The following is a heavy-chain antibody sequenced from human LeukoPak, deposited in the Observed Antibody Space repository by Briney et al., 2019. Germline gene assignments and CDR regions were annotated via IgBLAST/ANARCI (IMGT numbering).Heavy chain of an antibody. D-gene: IGHD2-2*01. CDR2: INPNSGGT. Sequence: ASVKVSCKASGYTFTGYYMHWVRQAPGQGLEWMGWINPNSGGTNYAQKFQGWVTMTRDTSISTAYMELSRLRSEDTAVYYCATAGVVVVPAASVLLDYWGQGTLVTVSS. J-gene: IGHJ4*02. V-gene: IGHV1-2*04. CDR1: GYTFTGYY. CDR3: ATAGVVVVPAASVLLDY.